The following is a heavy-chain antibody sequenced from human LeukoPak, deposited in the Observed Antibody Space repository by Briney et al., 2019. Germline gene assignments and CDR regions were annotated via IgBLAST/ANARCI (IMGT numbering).Heavy chain of an antibody. CDR3: ARGSPSVIVVVPAAYYYYMDV. D-gene: IGHD2-2*01. J-gene: IGHJ6*03. CDR2: IYYSGST. CDR1: GGSISSYY. V-gene: IGHV4-59*01. Sequence: SETLSLTCSVSGGSISSYYWSWIRKPPGKGREGCGYIYYSGSTNYNPCLYSPVTLSVDTSKKQFSLKLSSVTAADTAVYYCARGSPSVIVVVPAAYYYYMDVWGKGTTVTVSS.